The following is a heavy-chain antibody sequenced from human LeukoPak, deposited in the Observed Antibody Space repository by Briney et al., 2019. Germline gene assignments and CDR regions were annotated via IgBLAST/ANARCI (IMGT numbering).Heavy chain of an antibody. CDR3: AKDRDY. V-gene: IGHV3-23*01. J-gene: IGHJ4*02. Sequence: GGSLRLSCITSGITFINYGMSWVRQAPGKGLEWVSGISGSGDNTYYADSVKGRFTISRDNSKNTVYLQMNSLRAEDTAVYYCAKDRDYWGQGTLITVSS. CDR2: ISGSGDNT. CDR1: GITFINYG.